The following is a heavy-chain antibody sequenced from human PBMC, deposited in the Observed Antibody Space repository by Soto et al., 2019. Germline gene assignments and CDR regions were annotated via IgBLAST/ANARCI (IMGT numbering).Heavy chain of an antibody. CDR3: ARDPGMVRGVIARPYGMDV. J-gene: IGHJ6*02. CDR1: GFTFSSYS. Sequence: LRLSCAASGFTFSSYSMNWVRQAPGKGLEWVSSISSSSSYIYYADSVKGRFTISRDNAKNSLYLQMNSLRAEDTAVYYCARDPGMVRGVIARPYGMDVWGQGTTVTVS. CDR2: ISSSSSYI. V-gene: IGHV3-21*01. D-gene: IGHD3-10*01.